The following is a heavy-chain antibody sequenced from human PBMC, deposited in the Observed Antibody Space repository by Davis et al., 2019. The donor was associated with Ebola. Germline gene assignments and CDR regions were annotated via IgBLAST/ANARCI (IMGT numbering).Heavy chain of an antibody. V-gene: IGHV3-64*04. D-gene: IGHD1-1*01. CDR1: GFTFSSYA. CDR3: ARARWLGKTELDY. Sequence: GGSLRLSCSASGFTFSSYAMHWVRQAPGKGLEYVSAISSNGGSTYYADSVKGRFTISRDNSKNTLYLQMNSLRAEDTAVYYCARARWLGKTELDYWGQGTLVTVSS. CDR2: ISSNGGST. J-gene: IGHJ4*02.